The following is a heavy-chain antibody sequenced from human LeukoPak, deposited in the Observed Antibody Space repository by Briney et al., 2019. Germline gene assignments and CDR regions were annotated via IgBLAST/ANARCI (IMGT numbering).Heavy chain of an antibody. CDR3: AKDRSWLRYFDWQVFDY. J-gene: IGHJ4*02. D-gene: IGHD3-9*01. CDR1: RFTFDDYA. CDR2: FSWNSASK. Sequence: GGSLRLSCAASRFTFDDYAFHWVRQAPGKGLEWVSGFSWNSASKCYADSVKGRFTISRDNAKNSLYLQMNSLRAEDTAVYYCAKDRSWLRYFDWQVFDYWGQGTLVTVSS. V-gene: IGHV3-9*01.